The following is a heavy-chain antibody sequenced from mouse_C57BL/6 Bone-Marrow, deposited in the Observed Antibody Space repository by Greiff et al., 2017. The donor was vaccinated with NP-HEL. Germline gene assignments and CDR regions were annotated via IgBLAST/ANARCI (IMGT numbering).Heavy chain of an antibody. CDR3: AKSREYDWCFGV. Sequence: QVQLQQSGAELVKPGASVKISCKASGYAFSSYWMNWVKQRPGKGLEWIGQIYPGDGGTNYNGKFKGKATLTADKSYSTAYMPLSSLTSEDSAVYCCAKSREYDWCFGVWGTGPTGTVAS. CDR2: IYPGDGGT. D-gene: IGHD5-1*01. V-gene: IGHV1-80*01. CDR1: GYAFSSYW. J-gene: IGHJ1*03.